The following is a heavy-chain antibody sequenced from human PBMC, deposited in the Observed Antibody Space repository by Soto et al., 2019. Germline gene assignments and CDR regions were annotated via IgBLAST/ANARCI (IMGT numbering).Heavy chain of an antibody. D-gene: IGHD5-18*01. J-gene: IGHJ6*02. CDR1: GFTFSYYG. Sequence: QVQLVEPGGGVVQPGRSLRLSCEASGFTFSYYGMHWVRQAPGKGLEWVAVIWYDGSKKFYADSVKGRFTISRDNSKNTLFLQMNSLRAEDTAVYYCARDRGSYGYYYGMDVWGQGTTVTVSS. CDR3: ARDRGSYGYYYGMDV. CDR2: IWYDGSKK. V-gene: IGHV3-33*01.